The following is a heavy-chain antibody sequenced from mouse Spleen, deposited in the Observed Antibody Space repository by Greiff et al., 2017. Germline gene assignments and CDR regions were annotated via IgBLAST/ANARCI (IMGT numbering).Heavy chain of an antibody. J-gene: IGHJ3*01. D-gene: IGHD2-4*01. CDR1: GYTFTSYW. CDR2: IDPSDSYN. CDR3: APMITFAY. Sequence: VQLQQSGAELVKPGASVKLSCKASGYTFTSYWMQWVKQRPGQGLAWIGEIDPSDSYNNYNQKFKGKATLTVDTSSSTAYMQLSSLTSEDSAVYYCAPMITFAYWGQGTLVTVSA. V-gene: IGHV1-50*01.